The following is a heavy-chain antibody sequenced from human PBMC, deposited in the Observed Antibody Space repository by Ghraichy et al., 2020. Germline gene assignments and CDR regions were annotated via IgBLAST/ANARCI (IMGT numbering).Heavy chain of an antibody. CDR1: GYTFTNHG. CDR3: ARVSVVPTAKSDY. J-gene: IGHJ4*02. CDR2: ISAYNGDT. Sequence: ASVKVSCKASGYTFTNHGINWVRQAPGQGLEWMGWISAYNGDTQYAQNLQGRVTMTTDTSTSTAYMDLRSLRSDDTAVYYCARVSVVPTAKSDYWGQGTPFTVSS. D-gene: IGHD2-2*01. V-gene: IGHV1-18*04.